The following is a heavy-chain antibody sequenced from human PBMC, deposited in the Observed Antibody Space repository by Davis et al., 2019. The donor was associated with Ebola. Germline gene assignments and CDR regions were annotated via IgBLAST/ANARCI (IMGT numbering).Heavy chain of an antibody. D-gene: IGHD2-2*01. CDR2: IDPSDSYT. Sequence: GESLKLSCKGSGYSFTSYWISWVRQMPGKGLEWMGRIDPSDSYTNYSPSFQGHVTISADKSISTAYLQWSSLKASDTAMYYCARHSTKYQLHNDYWGQGTLVTVSS. CDR1: GYSFTSYW. J-gene: IGHJ4*02. CDR3: ARHSTKYQLHNDY. V-gene: IGHV5-10-1*01.